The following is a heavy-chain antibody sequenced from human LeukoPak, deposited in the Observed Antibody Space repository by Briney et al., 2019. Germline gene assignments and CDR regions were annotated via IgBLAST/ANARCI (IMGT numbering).Heavy chain of an antibody. J-gene: IGHJ3*02. CDR1: GFTFSSYW. Sequence: GGSLRLSCAASGFTFSSYWMTWVRQAPGKGLEWVANIKEDGGEKYYVDSVKGRFTISRDNAKNSLYLQMNSLRAEDTAVYYRARDWYDNSDAFDIWGQGTMVTVSS. CDR2: IKEDGGEK. V-gene: IGHV3-7*01. D-gene: IGHD3-9*01. CDR3: ARDWYDNSDAFDI.